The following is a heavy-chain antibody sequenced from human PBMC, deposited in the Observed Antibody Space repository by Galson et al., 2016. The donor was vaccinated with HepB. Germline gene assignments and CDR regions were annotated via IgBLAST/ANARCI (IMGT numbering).Heavy chain of an antibody. D-gene: IGHD6-19*01. J-gene: IGHJ4*02. V-gene: IGHV4-31*03. CDR3: ARLRDGDSSGWADYFDQ. CDR2: IYYNGRT. Sequence: TLSLTCTVSGDSISYGGDYYWSWIRQHPDKGLEWIGYIYYNGRTDYNPSLKSRGTMSLDTSKNQFSLKLTSVTAADTAVYYCARLRDGDSSGWADYFDQWGQGTLVTVSS. CDR1: GDSISYGGDYY.